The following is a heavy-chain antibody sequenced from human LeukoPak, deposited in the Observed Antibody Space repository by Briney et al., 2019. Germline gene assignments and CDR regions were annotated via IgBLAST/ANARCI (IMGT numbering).Heavy chain of an antibody. CDR3: ARGTDYYYYMDV. CDR2: INHSGST. V-gene: IGHV4-34*01. J-gene: IGHJ6*03. CDR1: GGSFSGYY. Sequence: SETLSLTCAVYGGSFSGYYWSWIRQPPGKGLEWIGEINHSGSTNYNPSLKSRVTISVDTSKNQFSLKLSSVTAADTAVYYCARGTDYYYYMDVWGKGTTVTVSS.